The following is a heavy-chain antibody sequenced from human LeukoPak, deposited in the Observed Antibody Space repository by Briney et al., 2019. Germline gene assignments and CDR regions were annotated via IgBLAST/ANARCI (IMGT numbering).Heavy chain of an antibody. V-gene: IGHV4-34*01. Sequence: SETLSLTCAVYGGSFSGYYWSWNRQPPGKGLEWIGEINHSGSTNYNPSLKSRVTISVDTSKNQFSLKLSSVTAADTAVYYCARTYSSGSYYWYYFDYWGQGTLVTVSS. J-gene: IGHJ4*02. CDR2: INHSGST. D-gene: IGHD1-26*01. CDR3: ARTYSSGSYYWYYFDY. CDR1: GGSFSGYY.